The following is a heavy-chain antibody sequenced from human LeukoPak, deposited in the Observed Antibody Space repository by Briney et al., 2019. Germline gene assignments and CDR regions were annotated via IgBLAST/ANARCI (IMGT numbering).Heavy chain of an antibody. CDR2: IKKDGSEK. J-gene: IGHJ4*02. Sequence: GGSMRLSCAASGFTFSSYWMSWVRQAPGKGLEWVANIKKDGSEKYYGDSGKGRFTISRDNAKNSLYLQMNSLRAEDTAVYYCARGSGYYLGHFDYWGQGTLVTVSS. CDR3: ARGSGYYLGHFDY. CDR1: GFTFSSYW. D-gene: IGHD3-22*01. V-gene: IGHV3-7*01.